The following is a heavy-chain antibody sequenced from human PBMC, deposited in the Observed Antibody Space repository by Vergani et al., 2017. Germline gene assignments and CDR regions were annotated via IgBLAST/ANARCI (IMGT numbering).Heavy chain of an antibody. CDR1: EFTFSNYA. V-gene: IGHV3-23*01. D-gene: IGHD3-10*01. Sequence: EVQLLESGGGLVQPGGSLRLTCAASEFTFSNYAMNWVRQAPGKGLEWVSGSSGSGVSAYYTDSVKGRFTISRDNSKIMLFLQMNNLRTEDTAIYYCVKHYYVSENTFFDYWCEGRLLTAAS. CDR2: SSGSGVSA. CDR3: VKHYYVSENTFFDY. J-gene: IGHJ4*02.